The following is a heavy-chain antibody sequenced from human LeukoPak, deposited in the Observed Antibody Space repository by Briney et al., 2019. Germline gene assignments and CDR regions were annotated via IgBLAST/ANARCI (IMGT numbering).Heavy chain of an antibody. D-gene: IGHD1-26*01. CDR1: GYTFTSYD. J-gene: IGHJ4*02. CDR3: AKEFHFVGIRDY. V-gene: IGHV1-8*01. CDR2: MNPNSGNT. Sequence: GASVKVSCKASGYTFTSYDINWVRQATGQGLEWMGWMNPNSGNTGYAQKFQGRVTMTRNTSISTAYMELSSLRSEDTAVYYCAKEFHFVGIRDYWGQGTLVIVSS.